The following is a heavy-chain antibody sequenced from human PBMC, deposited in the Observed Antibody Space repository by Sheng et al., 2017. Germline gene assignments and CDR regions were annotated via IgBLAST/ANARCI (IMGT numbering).Heavy chain of an antibody. V-gene: IGHV4-59*01. Sequence: QVQLQESGPGLVKPSETLSLTCTVSGGSISSYYWSWIRQPPGKGLEWIGYIYYSGSTNYNPSLKSRVTISVDTSKNQFSLKLSSVTAADTAVYYCARLQSIAVAGTGSYYYYGMDVWGQGTTVTVSS. D-gene: IGHD6-19*01. CDR3: ARLQSIAVAGTGSYYYYGMDV. CDR1: GGSISSYY. J-gene: IGHJ6*02. CDR2: IYYSGST.